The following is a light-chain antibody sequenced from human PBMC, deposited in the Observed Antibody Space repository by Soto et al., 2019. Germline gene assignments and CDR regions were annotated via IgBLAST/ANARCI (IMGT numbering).Light chain of an antibody. CDR2: DAS. CDR1: QSVSSY. CDR3: QQRSHWPPLT. J-gene: IGKJ4*01. V-gene: IGKV3-11*01. Sequence: EIVLTQSPATLSLSPGERATLSCRASQSVSSYLAWYQQKPGQAPRLLIYDASNRATGIPARFSGSGSGTDFTLNIRSLEPEDFAVYYCQQRSHWPPLTVGGGTKVQIK.